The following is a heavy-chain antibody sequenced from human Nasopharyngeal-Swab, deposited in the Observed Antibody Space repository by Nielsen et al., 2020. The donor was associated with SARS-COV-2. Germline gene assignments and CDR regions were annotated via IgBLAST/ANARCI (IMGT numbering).Heavy chain of an antibody. J-gene: IGHJ6*03. CDR1: GDSVSSSSAA. CDR3: ARARGAYGDYYYYYYTDV. CDR2: TYYRSKWYN. Sequence: SHTLSLTCAISGDSVSSSSAAWNLIRQSPSRGLEWLGRTYYRSKWYNDYAVSVKSRITINPDTSKNQFSLHLNSVTPEDTAVYYCARARGAYGDYYYYYYTDVWGKGTTVTVSS. V-gene: IGHV6-1*01. D-gene: IGHD4-17*01.